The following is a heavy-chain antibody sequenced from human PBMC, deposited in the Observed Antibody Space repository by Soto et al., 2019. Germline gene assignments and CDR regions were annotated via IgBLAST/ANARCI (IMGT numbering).Heavy chain of an antibody. J-gene: IGHJ4*02. CDR3: VSDRGYGHASVPYS. CDR2: ISYDGSLQ. V-gene: IGHV3-30*03. CDR1: GFAFSSYG. Sequence: QAQLVESGGGVVQPGRSLRLSCAASGFAFSSYGMHWVRQAPGTGLEWVAVISYDGSLQHYADSVKGRFTISRDNSKNMFLLQMSSLRAEDTTVYYCVSDRGYGHASVPYSWGQGTLVSVSS. D-gene: IGHD5-18*01.